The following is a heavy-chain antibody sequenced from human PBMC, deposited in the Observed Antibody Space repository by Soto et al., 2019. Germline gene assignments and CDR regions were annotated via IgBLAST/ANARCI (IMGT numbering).Heavy chain of an antibody. CDR1: GYIITQYH. V-gene: IGHV1-46*01. CDR2: INGAGGST. CDR3: ARGRGVYYNVLTGYPRTIFDS. Sequence: QGELGEVGAGVEKPGASGKVSLQATGYIITQYHIYWGGKARGQRLGWEGMINGAGGSTRYSQTFQGRVIMTRDTSTNIVYMELSSLRSEDTAVYYCARGRGVYYNVLTGYPRTIFDSWGQGTLVTVSS. D-gene: IGHD3-9*01. J-gene: IGHJ4*02.